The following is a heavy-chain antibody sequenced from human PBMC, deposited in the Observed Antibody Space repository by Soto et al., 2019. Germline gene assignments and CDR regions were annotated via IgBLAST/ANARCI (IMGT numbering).Heavy chain of an antibody. Sequence: ASVKVSCKASGGTFSSYTISWVRQAPGQGLEWMGRIIPILGIANYAQKFQGRVTITADKSTSTAYKELSSLRSEDTAVYYCASSAWGATTDGADIVKNNWFDPWGQGTLVTVSS. D-gene: IGHD2-15*01. J-gene: IGHJ5*02. CDR3: ASSAWGATTDGADIVKNNWFDP. CDR2: IIPILGIA. CDR1: GGTFSSYT. V-gene: IGHV1-69*02.